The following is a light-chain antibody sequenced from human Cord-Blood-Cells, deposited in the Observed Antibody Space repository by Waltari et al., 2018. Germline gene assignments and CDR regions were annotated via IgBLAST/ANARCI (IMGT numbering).Light chain of an antibody. CDR2: DVS. CDR1: SSDVGGYNY. Sequence: QSALTQPRSVSGSPGQSVTISCTGTSSDVGGYNYVSWYQQHPGKAPKLRIYDVSKRPSGVPVRFSGSKSGNAASRTISGLQAKDEADYYCCSYAGSYTYVFGTGTKVTVL. CDR3: CSYAGSYTYV. V-gene: IGLV2-11*01. J-gene: IGLJ1*01.